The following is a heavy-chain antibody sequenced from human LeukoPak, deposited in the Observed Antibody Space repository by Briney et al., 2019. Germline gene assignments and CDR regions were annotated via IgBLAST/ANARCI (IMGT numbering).Heavy chain of an antibody. D-gene: IGHD5-18*01. Sequence: SETLSLTCTVSGGSISNYYWNWIRQPPGKGLEWIGYIYKSGSTSYNPSLKGRVTMSVDMSKNRFTLSLRSATAADTAVYYCARGTWTALNWFDPWGQGTLVTVSS. V-gene: IGHV4-59*01. CDR2: IYKSGST. CDR3: ARGTWTALNWFDP. J-gene: IGHJ5*02. CDR1: GGSISNYY.